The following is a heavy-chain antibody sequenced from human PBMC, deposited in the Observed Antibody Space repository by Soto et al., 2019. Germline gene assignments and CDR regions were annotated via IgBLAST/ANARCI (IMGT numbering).Heavy chain of an antibody. D-gene: IGHD2-15*01. CDR1: GGSISSGGYY. J-gene: IGHJ4*02. Sequence: PSETLSLTCTVSGGSISSGGYYWSWIRQHPGKGLEWIGEIYHSGSTNYNPSLKSRVTISVDKSKNQFSLKLSSVTAADTAVYYCARGQVVAAQHWGQGTLVTVSS. CDR2: IYHSGST. CDR3: ARGQVVAAQH. V-gene: IGHV4-39*07.